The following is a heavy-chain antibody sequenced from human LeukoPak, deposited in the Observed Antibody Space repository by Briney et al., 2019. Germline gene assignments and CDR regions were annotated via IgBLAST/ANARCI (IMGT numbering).Heavy chain of an antibody. CDR3: AKDYDYGDYAVDY. CDR2: ISYDGSYK. V-gene: IGHV3-30*18. CDR1: GFTFSTYG. D-gene: IGHD4-17*01. Sequence: GGSLRLSCAASGFTFSTYGMHWVRQAPGKGLEWVAFISYDGSYKYYADSVKGRFTISRDSSKNTLYLQMNSLRAEDAAVYYCAKDYDYGDYAVDYWGQGTLVTVSS. J-gene: IGHJ4*02.